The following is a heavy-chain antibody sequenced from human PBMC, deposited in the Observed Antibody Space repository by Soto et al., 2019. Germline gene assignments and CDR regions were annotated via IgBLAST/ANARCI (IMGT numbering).Heavy chain of an antibody. J-gene: IGHJ4*02. Sequence: ASVKVSCKASGYTFTGYYTHWVRQAPGQGLEWMGWINPNSGGTNYAQKFQGWVTMTRDTSISTAYMELSRLRSDDTAVYYCVRVTDSSGYSFDYWGQGTLVTVSS. CDR2: INPNSGGT. D-gene: IGHD3-22*01. V-gene: IGHV1-2*04. CDR3: VRVTDSSGYSFDY. CDR1: GYTFTGYY.